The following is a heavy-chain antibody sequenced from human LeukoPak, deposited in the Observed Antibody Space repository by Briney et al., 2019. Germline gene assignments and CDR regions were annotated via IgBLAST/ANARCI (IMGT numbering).Heavy chain of an antibody. J-gene: IGHJ4*02. D-gene: IGHD6-19*01. Sequence: SETLSLTCTVSGGSISSSSYYWGWIRQPPGKGLEWLGSIYYSGSTYYNPSLKSRVTISVDTSKNQFSLKLSSVTAADTAVYYCASRYSSGWYDSSFDYWGQGTLVTVSS. CDR2: IYYSGST. V-gene: IGHV4-39*01. CDR3: ASRYSSGWYDSSFDY. CDR1: GGSISSSSYY.